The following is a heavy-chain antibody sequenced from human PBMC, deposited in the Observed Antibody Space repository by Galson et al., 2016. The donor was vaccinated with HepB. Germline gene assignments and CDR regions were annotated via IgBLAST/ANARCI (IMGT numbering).Heavy chain of an antibody. Sequence: SVKVSCKGSGYTFTSFDINWVRQATGQGLEWIGWVNLNSGNTGIERKFQGRVTMTGEISISAAYMELTSLTSEETAIYYGARGSTLRLGVCPAGGCHSDLGGQGTLVTVSA. V-gene: IGHV1-8*01. D-gene: IGHD2-15*01. CDR1: GYTFTSFD. CDR2: VNLNSGNT. CDR3: ARGSTLRLGVCPAGGCHSDL. J-gene: IGHJ5*02.